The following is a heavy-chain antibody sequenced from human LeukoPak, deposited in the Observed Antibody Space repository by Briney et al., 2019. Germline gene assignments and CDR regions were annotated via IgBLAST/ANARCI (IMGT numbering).Heavy chain of an antibody. J-gene: IGHJ4*02. CDR2: IWYDGSDK. D-gene: IGHD5-18*01. V-gene: IGHV3-33*01. CDR1: GFTFSSYG. Sequence: GGSLRLSCAASGFTFSSYGMHWVRQAPGKGLEWVAVIWYDGSDKNYVDPVKGRFTISRDNSKKTLYLQMNSLRAEDTAVYYCAREKDTATDYWGQGTLVTVSS. CDR3: AREKDTATDY.